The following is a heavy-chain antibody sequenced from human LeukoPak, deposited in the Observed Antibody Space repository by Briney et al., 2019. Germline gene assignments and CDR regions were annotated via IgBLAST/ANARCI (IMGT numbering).Heavy chain of an antibody. CDR1: GFPFNSYA. Sequence: GGSLRLSCAASGFPFNSYAMHWVRQAPGKGLEWVAVIWYDGSNKYYADSVKGRFTISRDNSKNTLYLQMNSLRAEDTAVYYCARDFCSGGSCYPDAFDIWGQETMVTVSS. V-gene: IGHV3-33*01. CDR2: IWYDGSNK. J-gene: IGHJ3*02. CDR3: ARDFCSGGSCYPDAFDI. D-gene: IGHD2-15*01.